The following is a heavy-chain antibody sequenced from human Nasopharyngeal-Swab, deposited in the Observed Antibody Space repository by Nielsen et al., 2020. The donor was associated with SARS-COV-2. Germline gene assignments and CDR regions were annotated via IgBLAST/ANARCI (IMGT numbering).Heavy chain of an antibody. CDR2: IWYDGSNK. J-gene: IGHJ4*02. Sequence: GESLKISCAASGFTFSSHAMHWVRQAPGKGLEWVAVIWYDGSNKYYADSVKGRFTISRDNSKNTLYLQMNSLRAEDTAVYYCARERYSSSWYFDYWGQGTLVTVSS. V-gene: IGHV3-33*08. D-gene: IGHD6-13*01. CDR1: GFTFSSHA. CDR3: ARERYSSSWYFDY.